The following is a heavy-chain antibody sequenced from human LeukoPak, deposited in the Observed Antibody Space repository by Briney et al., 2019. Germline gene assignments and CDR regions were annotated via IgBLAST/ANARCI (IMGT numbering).Heavy chain of an antibody. CDR3: AREDTAMVTCDY. Sequence: GGSLRLSCAASGFTFSDYYMSWIRQAPGKGLEWVSYISSSGSTIYYADSVKGRFTISRDNAKNSLYLQMNSLRAEYTAVYYCAREDTAMVTCDYWGQGTLVTVSS. V-gene: IGHV3-11*01. D-gene: IGHD5-18*01. J-gene: IGHJ4*02. CDR1: GFTFSDYY. CDR2: ISSSGSTI.